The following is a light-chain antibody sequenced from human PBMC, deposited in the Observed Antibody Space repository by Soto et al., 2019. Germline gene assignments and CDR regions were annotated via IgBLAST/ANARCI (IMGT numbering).Light chain of an antibody. CDR3: MQSTQLPPS. CDR2: EVS. J-gene: IGKJ5*01. Sequence: DVVMTQTPLSLSVTPGQPASISCKSSQSLLHITGETFLFWYLQKPGQSPQLLIYEVSTRVSGVPDRCSGSGSGTDLTLEISRVETDDVGIYYCMQSTQLPPSFGQGTRLGIE. CDR1: QSLLHITGETF. V-gene: IGKV2D-29*02.